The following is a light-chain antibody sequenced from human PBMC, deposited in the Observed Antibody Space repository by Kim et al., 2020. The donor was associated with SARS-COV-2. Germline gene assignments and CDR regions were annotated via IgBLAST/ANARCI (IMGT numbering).Light chain of an antibody. CDR3: CSYAGGINYI. CDR1: RSDVGGFDL. Sequence: QSALTQPASVSGSPGQSITISCTGTRSDVGGFDLVSWYQQHPGKAPKLLIYEVNRRPSGVSNSFSGSKSGNTASLTISGLQAQDEADYHCCSYAGGINYIFGGGTKVTVL. J-gene: IGLJ1*01. CDR2: EVN. V-gene: IGLV2-23*02.